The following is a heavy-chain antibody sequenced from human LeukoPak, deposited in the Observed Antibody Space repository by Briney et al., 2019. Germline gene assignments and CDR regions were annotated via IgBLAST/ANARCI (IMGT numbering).Heavy chain of an antibody. CDR3: ARTGGGNSEVPYYYYMDV. J-gene: IGHJ6*03. Sequence: GGSLRLSCAASGFTFSSYSMNWVRQAPGKGLEWVSYISSSSSTIYYADSVKGRFTISRDNAKNSLYLQMNSLRAEDTAVYYCARTGGGNSEVPYYYYMDVWGKGTTVTVSS. D-gene: IGHD4-23*01. V-gene: IGHV3-48*01. CDR1: GFTFSSYS. CDR2: ISSSSSTI.